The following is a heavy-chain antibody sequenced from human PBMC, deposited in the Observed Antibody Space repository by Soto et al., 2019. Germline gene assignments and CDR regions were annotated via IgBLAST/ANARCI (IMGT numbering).Heavy chain of an antibody. Sequence: PSETLSLTCTVSGGSVSSGSYYWSWIWQPPGKGLEWIGYIYYSGSTNYNPSLKSRVTISVDTSKNQFSLKLSSVTAADTAVYYCARSVGEATRALGYWGQGTLVTVSS. J-gene: IGHJ4*02. CDR2: IYYSGST. D-gene: IGHD1-1*01. V-gene: IGHV4-61*01. CDR1: GGSVSSGSYY. CDR3: ARSVGEATRALGY.